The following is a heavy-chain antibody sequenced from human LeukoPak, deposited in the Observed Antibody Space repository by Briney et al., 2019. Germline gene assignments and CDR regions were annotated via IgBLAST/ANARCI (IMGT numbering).Heavy chain of an antibody. D-gene: IGHD4-17*01. V-gene: IGHV3-23*01. CDR2: IGGSGGST. Sequence: GGSLRLSCAASGFTFSSYGMNWVRLAPGKGLEWVSAIGGSGGSTYYADSVKGRFTISRDNAKNSLYLQMNSLRAEDTAVYYCAGDTVTTGFDPWGQGALVTVSS. CDR1: GFTFSSYG. CDR3: AGDTVTTGFDP. J-gene: IGHJ5*02.